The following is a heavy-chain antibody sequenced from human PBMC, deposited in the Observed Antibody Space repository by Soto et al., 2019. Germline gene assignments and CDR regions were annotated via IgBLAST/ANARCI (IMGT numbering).Heavy chain of an antibody. CDR3: ASSSGGSYYDY. CDR1: GGSISSGGYY. J-gene: IGHJ4*02. CDR2: IYYSGST. Sequence: PSXTLSLACTVSGGSISSGGYYWSWIRQHPGKGLEWIGYIYYSGSTYYNPPLKSRVTISVDTSKNQFSLKLSSVTAADTAVYYCASSSGGSYYDYWGQGTLVTVSS. V-gene: IGHV4-31*03. D-gene: IGHD2-15*01.